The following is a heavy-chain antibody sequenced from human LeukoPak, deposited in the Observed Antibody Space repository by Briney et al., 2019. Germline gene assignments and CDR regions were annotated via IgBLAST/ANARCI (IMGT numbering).Heavy chain of an antibody. CDR3: VRRMGRRFGERYYYYDYMDV. J-gene: IGHJ6*03. CDR2: INHSGSF. Sequence: PSETLSLTCAVYSGSLSGYYWSWIRQPPGKGLEWIGEINHSGSFNYNSSLKSRVTISVDTSKNQFSLKLSSVTAADTAVYYCVRRMGRRFGERYYYYDYMDVWGKGTTVTISS. CDR1: SGSLSGYY. D-gene: IGHD3-10*01. V-gene: IGHV4-34*01.